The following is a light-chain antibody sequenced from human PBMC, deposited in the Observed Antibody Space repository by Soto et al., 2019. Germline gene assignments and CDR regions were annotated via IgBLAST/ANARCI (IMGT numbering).Light chain of an antibody. J-gene: IGLJ1*01. V-gene: IGLV2-14*03. CDR1: SSDVGAYDY. Sequence: QSMLTQPASVSWSTGQSIAISCTGTSSDVGAYDYVSWYQQHPDKAPKLIIYEVSHRPAGVSNRFSASKYVNTATLTISGLQTEDEANYYCASHTTSNSRVFGTGTKVPVL. CDR2: EVS. CDR3: ASHTTSNSRV.